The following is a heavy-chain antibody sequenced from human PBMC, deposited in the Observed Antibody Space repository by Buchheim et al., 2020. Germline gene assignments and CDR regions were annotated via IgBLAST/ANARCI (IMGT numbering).Heavy chain of an antibody. V-gene: IGHV4-34*01. D-gene: IGHD3-22*01. CDR1: GGSFSGYY. Sequence: QVQLQQWGAGLLKTSETLSLTCAVYGGSFSGYYWSWIRQPPGKGLEWIGEINHSGSTNYNPSLTSRVTISVDTSKNPFSLKLSSLTAADTAVYYCARPGRGSGYYSYPFDYWGQGTL. CDR3: ARPGRGSGYYSYPFDY. J-gene: IGHJ4*02. CDR2: INHSGST.